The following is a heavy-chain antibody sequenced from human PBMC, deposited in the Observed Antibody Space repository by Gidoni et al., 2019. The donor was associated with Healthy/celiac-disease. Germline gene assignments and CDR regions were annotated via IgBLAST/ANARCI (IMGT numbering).Heavy chain of an antibody. V-gene: IGHV3-23*01. Sequence: EVQLLESGGGLVQPGGSLRLSCAASGFTFSSYAMSWVRQAPGKGLEWVSAISGSGGSTYYADSVKGRFTISRDNSKNTLYLQMNSLRAEDTAVYYCAKDSAYPSGYYAYFDYWGQGTLVTVSS. J-gene: IGHJ4*02. CDR2: ISGSGGST. D-gene: IGHD3-22*01. CDR1: GFTFSSYA. CDR3: AKDSAYPSGYYAYFDY.